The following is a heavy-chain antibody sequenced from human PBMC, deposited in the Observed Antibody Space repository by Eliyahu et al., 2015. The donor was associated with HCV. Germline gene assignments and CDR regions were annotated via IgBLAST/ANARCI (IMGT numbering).Heavy chain of an antibody. D-gene: IGHD2-2*02. CDR3: ARELYVGTAYFDY. Sequence: EVQLVESGGGLVKPGGSLRLSCAASGFTFSSYSMNWVRQAPGKGLEWVSSISSSSSYIYYADSVKGRFTISRDNAKNSLYLQMNSLRAEDTAVYYCARELYVGTAYFDYWGQGTLVTVSS. J-gene: IGHJ4*02. V-gene: IGHV3-21*01. CDR2: ISSSSSYI. CDR1: GFTFSSYS.